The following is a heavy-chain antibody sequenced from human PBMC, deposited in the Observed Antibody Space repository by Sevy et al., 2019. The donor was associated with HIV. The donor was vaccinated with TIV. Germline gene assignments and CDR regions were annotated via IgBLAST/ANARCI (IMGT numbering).Heavy chain of an antibody. CDR1: GFTFSNAW. V-gene: IGHV3-15*01. CDR3: TTDDYYDSSGYYAILYYFDY. CDR2: IKSKTDGGTT. J-gene: IGHJ4*02. Sequence: GGSLRLSCAASGFTFSNAWMSWVRQAPGKGLEWVGRIKSKTDGGTTDYAAPVKGRFTISRDDSKNTLYLQMNSLKTDETAVYYCTTDDYYDSSGYYAILYYFDYWGQGTLVTVSS. D-gene: IGHD3-22*01.